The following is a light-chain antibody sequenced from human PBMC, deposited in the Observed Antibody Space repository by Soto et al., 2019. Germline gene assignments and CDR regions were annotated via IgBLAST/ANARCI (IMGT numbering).Light chain of an antibody. CDR2: AAS. J-gene: IGKJ1*01. CDR3: QQARGFPRT. CDR1: QGISSY. Sequence: AIRMTQSPSSFSASTGDRVTITCRASQGISSYLAWYQQKPGKAPKLLIYAASTLQSGVPSRFSGSGSGTDFTLTISCLQSEDFATYYCQQARGFPRTFGQGTKVDIK. V-gene: IGKV1-8*01.